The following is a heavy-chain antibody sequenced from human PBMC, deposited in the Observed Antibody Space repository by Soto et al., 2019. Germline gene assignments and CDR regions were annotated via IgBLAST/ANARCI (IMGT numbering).Heavy chain of an antibody. J-gene: IGHJ4*02. CDR3: ARTAGYVYQLLFNY. CDR1: GGSISSGDYY. CDR2: IYYSGST. Sequence: QVQLQESGPGLMKPSQTLSLTCTVSGGSISSGDYYWSWIRQPPGKGLEWIGYIYYSGSTSYSPSLKSRLTISLDTSKNQFPLNLISVTAADTAVYYCARTAGYVYQLLFNYWGQGTLVTVSS. V-gene: IGHV4-30-4*01. D-gene: IGHD2-2*01.